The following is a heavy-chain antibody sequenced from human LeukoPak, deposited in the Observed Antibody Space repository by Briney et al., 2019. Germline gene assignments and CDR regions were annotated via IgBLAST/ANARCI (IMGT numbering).Heavy chain of an antibody. CDR1: GFTFSNYT. V-gene: IGHV3-30*04. D-gene: IGHD3-16*01. CDR2: ISYDGSNK. J-gene: IGHJ6*02. CDR3: ARNQQLGGHSYYYYGMDV. Sequence: PGGSLRLSCAASGFTFSNYTMHWVRQAPGKELEWVAVISYDGSNKHPADSVKGRFTISRDNSKNTLYLQMNSLRADDTAIYYCARNQQLGGHSYYYYGMDVWGQGTTVTVSS.